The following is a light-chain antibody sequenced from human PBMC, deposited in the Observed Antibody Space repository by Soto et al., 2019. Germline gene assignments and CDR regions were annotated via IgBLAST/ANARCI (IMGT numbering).Light chain of an antibody. CDR3: CAFTSAGTWV. V-gene: IGLV2-23*01. Sequence: QSALTQPASVSGSPGQSITISCAGTSSDVGSHPLVSWYQQHPGKAPKLMISVDTKRPSGVSSRFSGSKSGNMASLTISGLQAEDEGDYYCCAFTSAGTWVFGGGTKVTVL. J-gene: IGLJ3*02. CDR1: SSDVGSHPL. CDR2: VDT.